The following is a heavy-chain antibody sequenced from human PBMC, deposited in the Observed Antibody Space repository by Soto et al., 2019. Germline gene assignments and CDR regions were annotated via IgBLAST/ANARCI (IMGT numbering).Heavy chain of an antibody. V-gene: IGHV1-46*01. J-gene: IGHJ4*02. CDR2: VNPSGGHT. CDR1: GDTFTDYY. D-gene: IGHD2-21*02. CDR3: ARGGHVVVVTSALDY. Sequence: QVQLVQSGAEVKKPGASVKVSCKASGDTFTDYYIHWVRQAPGQGLEWMGTVNPSGGHTTYAQHFLGRLTRTRATFTSALYKELTTLTSEDTAVYYCARGGHVVVVTSALDYWGQGTLVTVSS.